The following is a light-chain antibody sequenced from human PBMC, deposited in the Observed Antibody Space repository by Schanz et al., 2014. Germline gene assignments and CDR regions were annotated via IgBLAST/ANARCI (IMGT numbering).Light chain of an antibody. CDR3: QQYGSWPYT. CDR2: DAS. J-gene: IGKJ2*01. CDR1: ESVSSN. Sequence: EIVMTQSPVTLSVSPGERATLSCRASESVSSNLAWYEQKPGQAPRLLIYDASSRATGIPDRFSGSGSGTDFTLTITRLEPEDFAIYYCQQYGSWPYTFGQGTKLEI. V-gene: IGKV3D-15*01.